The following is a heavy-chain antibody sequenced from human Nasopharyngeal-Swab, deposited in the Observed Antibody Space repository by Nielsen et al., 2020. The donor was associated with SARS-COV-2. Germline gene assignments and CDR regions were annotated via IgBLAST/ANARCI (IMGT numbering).Heavy chain of an antibody. D-gene: IGHD6-6*01. Sequence: SETLSLTCTVSGGSISSYYWSWIRQPPGKGLEWIGSIYYSGSTYYNPSLKSRVTISVDTSKNQFSLKLSSVTAADTAVYYCARLGGSSSSLLDYWGQGTLVTVSS. CDR3: ARLGGSSSSLLDY. CDR2: IYYSGST. V-gene: IGHV4-39*01. J-gene: IGHJ4*02. CDR1: GGSISSYY.